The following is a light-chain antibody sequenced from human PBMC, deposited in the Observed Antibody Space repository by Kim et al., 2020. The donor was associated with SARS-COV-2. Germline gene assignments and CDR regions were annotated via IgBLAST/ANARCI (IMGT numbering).Light chain of an antibody. CDR1: RSNSRNSY. CDR2: KNN. J-gene: IGLJ1*01. CDR3: ATWDDRLSGYV. Sequence: GQGVTLAGSGSRSNSRNSYVYWYQRLPGTAPKLLIYKNNQRPSGVPDRFSGSKSGTSASLAISGLRSEDEAEYFCATWDDRLSGYVFGSGTKVTVL. V-gene: IGLV1-47*01.